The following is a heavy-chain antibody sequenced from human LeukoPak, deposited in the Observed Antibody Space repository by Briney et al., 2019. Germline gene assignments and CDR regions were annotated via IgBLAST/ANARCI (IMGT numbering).Heavy chain of an antibody. Sequence: GGSLRLSCAASEFTFSSYSMNWVRQAQGKGLEWVAVIWSDGSQQHYADSVKGRFTISRDNSKNTLYLQMNSLRVDDTAVYYCARSSDSSDLGYWGQGTLVTVSS. CDR2: IWSDGSQQ. D-gene: IGHD6-25*01. J-gene: IGHJ4*02. V-gene: IGHV3-33*08. CDR3: ARSSDSSDLGY. CDR1: EFTFSSYS.